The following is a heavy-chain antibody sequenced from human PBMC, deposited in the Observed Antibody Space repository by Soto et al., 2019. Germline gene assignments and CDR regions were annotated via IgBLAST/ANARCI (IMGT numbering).Heavy chain of an antibody. CDR1: GGTFSSYA. J-gene: IGHJ4*02. V-gene: IGHV1-69*13. CDR2: IIPIFGTA. D-gene: IGHD2-15*01. CDR3: ARGTLGYCSGGSCYRRLDY. Sequence: SVKVSCKASGGTFSSYAISWVRQAPGQGLEWMGGIIPIFGTANYAQKFQGRVTITADESTSTAYMELSSLRSEDTAVYYCARGTLGYCSGGSCYRRLDYWGQGTLVTVSS.